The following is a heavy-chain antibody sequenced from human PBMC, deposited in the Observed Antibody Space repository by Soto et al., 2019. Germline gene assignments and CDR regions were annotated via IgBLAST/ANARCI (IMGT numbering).Heavy chain of an antibody. CDR1: GFTFSSYA. Sequence: PVGSLSLSCAASGFTFSSYAMTWVRQAPGKGLEWVSAVSGGGTTYYADSVKGRFTISRDNSKNTLYLQMNSLRAEDTAVYYCAKDPLDSSGYGFDIWGQGTMVTVSS. CDR3: AKDPLDSSGYGFDI. J-gene: IGHJ3*02. CDR2: VSGGGTT. V-gene: IGHV3-23*01. D-gene: IGHD3-22*01.